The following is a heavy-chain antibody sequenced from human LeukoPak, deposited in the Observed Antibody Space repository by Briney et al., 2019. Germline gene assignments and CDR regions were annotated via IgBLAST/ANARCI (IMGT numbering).Heavy chain of an antibody. J-gene: IGHJ3*02. Sequence: ASVKVSXKASGYTFTSYDINWVRQATGQGLEWMGWMNPNSGNTGYAQKFQGRVTITRNTSISRAYMELSSLRSEDTAVYYCARSGIAARNAFDIWGQGTMVTVSS. CDR2: MNPNSGNT. CDR1: GYTFTSYD. D-gene: IGHD6-6*01. CDR3: ARSGIAARNAFDI. V-gene: IGHV1-8*03.